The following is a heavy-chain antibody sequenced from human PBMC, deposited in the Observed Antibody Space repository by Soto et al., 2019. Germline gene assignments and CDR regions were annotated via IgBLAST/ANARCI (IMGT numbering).Heavy chain of an antibody. Sequence: AETLSLTCTVSGCYISSYYWSWIRQPPGKGLEWIGYIYYSGSTNYHPSLKSRVTISVDTSKNQFSLKLSSVTAAYTAVYYRTRGYAYYFYYWGHGSLVTVSS. CDR3: TRGYAYYFYY. CDR2: IYYSGST. D-gene: IGHD1-1*01. V-gene: IGHV4-59*01. J-gene: IGHJ4*03. CDR1: GCYISSYY.